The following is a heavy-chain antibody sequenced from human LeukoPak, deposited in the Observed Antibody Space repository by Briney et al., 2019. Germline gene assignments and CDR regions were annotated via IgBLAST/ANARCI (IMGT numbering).Heavy chain of an antibody. CDR1: GYTFTNYW. CDR3: MRLGSGLYYFDY. D-gene: IGHD3-3*01. V-gene: IGHV5-51*01. Sequence: GESLKISCKASGYTFTNYWIGWVRQMPGKVLEWTGSIYPGDSDTRYSPYFQGQVTITADRSISTAYLQWNSLTASDTAMFYCMRLGSGLYYFDYWGQGTLVTVSP. J-gene: IGHJ4*02. CDR2: IYPGDSDT.